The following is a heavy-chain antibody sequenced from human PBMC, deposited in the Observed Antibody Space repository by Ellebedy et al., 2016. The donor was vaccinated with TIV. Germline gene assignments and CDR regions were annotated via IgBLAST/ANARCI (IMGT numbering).Heavy chain of an antibody. D-gene: IGHD3-22*01. CDR3: ARDRMYYYDSSGSYQYYGMDV. V-gene: IGHV4-59*01. CDR2: VYNSGRT. J-gene: IGHJ6*02. CDR1: GCSISTYY. Sequence: GSLRLSXTVSGCSISTYYWTWIRQSPGKGLEWIGCVYNSGRTNYNPSLKSRVTISVDTSKKQFSLTLSSVTAADAAVYFCARDRMYYYDSSGSYQYYGMDVWGQGTTVTVSS.